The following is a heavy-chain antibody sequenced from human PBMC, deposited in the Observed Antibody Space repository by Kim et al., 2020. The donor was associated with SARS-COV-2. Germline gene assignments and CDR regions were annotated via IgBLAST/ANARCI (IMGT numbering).Heavy chain of an antibody. CDR3: ARDTYSSGWYGYDYYGMDV. Sequence: SETLSLTCTVSGGSISSYYWSWIRQPPGKGLEWIGYIYYSGSTNYNPSLKSRVTISVDTSKNQFSLKLSSVTAADTAVYYCARDTYSSGWYGYDYYGMDVWGQGTTVTVSS. J-gene: IGHJ6*02. D-gene: IGHD6-19*01. CDR1: GGSISSYY. V-gene: IGHV4-59*01. CDR2: IYYSGST.